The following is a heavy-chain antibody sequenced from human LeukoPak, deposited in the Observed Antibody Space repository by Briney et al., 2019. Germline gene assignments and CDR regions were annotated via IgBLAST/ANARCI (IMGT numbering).Heavy chain of an antibody. CDR2: ISYDGSNK. Sequence: LVESGGGVVQPGRSLRLSCAASGFTFSSFAMHWVRQAPGKGLEWVAVISYDGSNKYYADSVKGRFTISRDNSKNTLYLQMNSLRAEDTAVYYCAKEEGMVRGHYWGQGTLVTVSS. CDR1: GFTFSSFA. CDR3: AKEEGMVRGHY. J-gene: IGHJ4*02. D-gene: IGHD3-10*01. V-gene: IGHV3-30*04.